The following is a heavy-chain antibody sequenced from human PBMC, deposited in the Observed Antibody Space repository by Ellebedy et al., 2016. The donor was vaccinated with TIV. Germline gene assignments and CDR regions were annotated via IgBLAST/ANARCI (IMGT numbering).Heavy chain of an antibody. V-gene: IGHV3-7*03. D-gene: IGHD5-12*01. Sequence: GGSLRLSCSASGFTVNNAWMSWVRQAPGKGLEWVANINQDGSRIYYVDSVKGRFTISRDNAKNSVFLRMNTLRVEDTAVYHCARDGAYGDYSPGYYGMDVWGQGTTVTVSS. J-gene: IGHJ6*02. CDR2: INQDGSRI. CDR1: GFTVNNAW. CDR3: ARDGAYGDYSPGYYGMDV.